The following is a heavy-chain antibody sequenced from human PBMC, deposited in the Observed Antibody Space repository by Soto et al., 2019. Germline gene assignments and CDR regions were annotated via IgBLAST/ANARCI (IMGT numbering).Heavy chain of an antibody. CDR1: CGSISSFY. Sequence: SETLCLTWTVVCGSISSFYWSRIRQPPGKGLEWIGYIYYSGSTNYNPSLKSRVAISVDTSKNQFSLKLSSVTAADTAVYYCARDSWSGYYTDYYYGMDVWGQGTTVTVSS. CDR2: IYYSGST. V-gene: IGHV4-59*01. J-gene: IGHJ6*02. CDR3: ARDSWSGYYTDYYYGMDV. D-gene: IGHD3-3*01.